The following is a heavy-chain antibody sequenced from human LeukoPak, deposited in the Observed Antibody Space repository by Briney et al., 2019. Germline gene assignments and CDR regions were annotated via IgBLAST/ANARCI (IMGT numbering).Heavy chain of an antibody. V-gene: IGHV3-7*01. Sequence: GGSLRLSCAASGFTFSTFWMSWVRQAPGKGLEWVANINQDGSEKYCVGSMKGRFTVSRDNAKNSLYLQMDSLRAEDTAVYYCARGGTFVSDYWGQGTLVTVSS. CDR3: ARGGTFVSDY. CDR2: INQDGSEK. J-gene: IGHJ4*02. D-gene: IGHD1-1*01. CDR1: GFTFSTFW.